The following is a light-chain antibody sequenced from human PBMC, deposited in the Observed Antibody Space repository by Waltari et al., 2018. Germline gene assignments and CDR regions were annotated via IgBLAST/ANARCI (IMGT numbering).Light chain of an antibody. V-gene: IGLV2-11*01. CDR2: DVS. Sequence: QSALTQPPSVSGSPGQSVTISCTGTSSDVGPYNYVAWYQQHPGKAPKLMIYDVSKRPSGVPDRFSGSKSGNTASLTISGLQGEDEADYYCCSYAGSYTYVFGTGTKVTVL. CDR3: CSYAGSYTYV. CDR1: SSDVGPYNY. J-gene: IGLJ1*01.